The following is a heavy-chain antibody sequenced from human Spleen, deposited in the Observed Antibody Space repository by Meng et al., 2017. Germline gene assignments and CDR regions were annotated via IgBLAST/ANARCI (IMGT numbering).Heavy chain of an antibody. CDR1: GFTFRRYS. J-gene: IGHJ4*02. V-gene: IGHV3-30*05. Sequence: GESLKISCAASGFTFRRYSMNWVRLAPGKGLEWVAVISYDGSHEYYADSVKGRFTVSRDNSKNTLYLQLNSLRVEDTAVYYCARALNQAVGWLQLLDYWGQGTLVTVSS. CDR2: ISYDGSHE. D-gene: IGHD5-24*01. CDR3: ARALNQAVGWLQLLDY.